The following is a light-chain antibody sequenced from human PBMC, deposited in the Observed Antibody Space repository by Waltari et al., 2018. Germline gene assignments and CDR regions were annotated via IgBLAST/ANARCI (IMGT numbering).Light chain of an antibody. J-gene: IGLJ1*01. Sequence: QSALTQPASVSGSPGQSITISCTGTSNDVGGYGYVSWYQQYSGRSPKLIIDEVAYRPSGISTLFSGSKSGNTASLTISGLQADDEADYYCSSPTSTVPHVFGTGTRVTV. CDR2: EVA. CDR3: SSPTSTVPHV. CDR1: SNDVGGYGY. V-gene: IGLV2-14*01.